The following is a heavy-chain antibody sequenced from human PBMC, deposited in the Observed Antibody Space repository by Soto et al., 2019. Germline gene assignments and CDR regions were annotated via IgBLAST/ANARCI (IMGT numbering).Heavy chain of an antibody. J-gene: IGHJ4*02. CDR1: GFTFGSYG. Sequence: GESLKISCAASGFTFGSYGMHWVRQAPGKGLEWVAVIWYDGSNKYYADSVKGRFTISRDNSKNTLYLQMNSLRAEDTAVYYCARGVDPTYYFDYWGQGTLVTVSS. CDR2: IWYDGSNK. D-gene: IGHD3-16*01. V-gene: IGHV3-33*01. CDR3: ARGVDPTYYFDY.